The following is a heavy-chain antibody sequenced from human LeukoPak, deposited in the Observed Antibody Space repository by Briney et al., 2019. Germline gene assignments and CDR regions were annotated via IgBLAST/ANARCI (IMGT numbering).Heavy chain of an antibody. Sequence: GGSLRLSCAASGFTFSNYAMNWVRQAPGKGLEWVSTFSGSGGNTYYADSVKGRFTISRDNSKNTLYLQMNSLRAEDTAVYYCAKDVYYYGSGSPFDYWGQGTLVTVSS. CDR1: GFTFSNYA. CDR3: AKDVYYYGSGSPFDY. D-gene: IGHD3-10*01. V-gene: IGHV3-23*01. J-gene: IGHJ4*02. CDR2: FSGSGGNT.